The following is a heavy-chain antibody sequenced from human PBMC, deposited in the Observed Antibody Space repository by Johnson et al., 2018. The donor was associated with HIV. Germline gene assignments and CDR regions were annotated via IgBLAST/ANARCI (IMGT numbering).Heavy chain of an antibody. CDR2: ISWKSGSI. Sequence: VQLVESGGGLVQPGRSLRLSCSASGFTFDDYAMHWVRQAPGKGLEWVSGISWKSGSIGYADSVKGRFTISRDHTKNSLYLQMNRLRAEDTALYYCAKDQAPVVPAGRGAFEIWGQGTMVTVSS. D-gene: IGHD2-2*01. CDR3: AKDQAPVVPAGRGAFEI. J-gene: IGHJ3*02. CDR1: GFTFDDYA. V-gene: IGHV3-9*01.